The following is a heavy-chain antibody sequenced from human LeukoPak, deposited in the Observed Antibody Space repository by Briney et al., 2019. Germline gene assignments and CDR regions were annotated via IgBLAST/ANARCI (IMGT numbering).Heavy chain of an antibody. D-gene: IGHD5-24*01. CDR2: IRYDGSNK. V-gene: IGHV3-30*02. J-gene: IGHJ3*02. CDR3: AKDSNFLDAFDI. Sequence: GGSLRLSCAASEFTSSSYGMHWVRQAPGKGLEWVAFIRYDGSNKYYADSVKGRFTISRDNSKNTLYLQMNSLRAEDTAVYYCAKDSNFLDAFDIWGQGTMVTVSS. CDR1: EFTSSSYG.